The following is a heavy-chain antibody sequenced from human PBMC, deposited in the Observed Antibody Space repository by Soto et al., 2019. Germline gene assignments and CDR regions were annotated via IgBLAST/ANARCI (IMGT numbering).Heavy chain of an antibody. CDR3: MRGGGGYLDY. D-gene: IGHD3-10*01. J-gene: IGHJ4*02. Sequence: QVQLVQSGAEVKKPGASVKVSCKASGYTFTGNYLHWVRQAPGQGLEWMGWISPNFGGTTYAPNFQGRVTVTRDTSISTVYMELSSLKSDDTAVYYCMRGGGGYLDYWGQGTLVTVSS. CDR2: ISPNFGGT. V-gene: IGHV1-2*02. CDR1: GYTFTGNY.